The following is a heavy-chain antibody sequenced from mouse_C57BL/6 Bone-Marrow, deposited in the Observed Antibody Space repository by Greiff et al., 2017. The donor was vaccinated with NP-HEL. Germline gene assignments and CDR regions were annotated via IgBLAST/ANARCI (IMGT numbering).Heavy chain of an antibody. CDR2: IDPENGDT. D-gene: IGHD1-1*01. Sequence: VQLQQSGAELVRPGASVKLSCTASGFNIKDDYMHWVKQRPEQGLEWIGWIDPENGDTEYASKFQGKATITADTSSNPAYLQLSSLTSEDTAVYYGTAPYYYGSSHWYFDVWGTGTTVTVSS. V-gene: IGHV14-4*01. J-gene: IGHJ1*03. CDR3: TAPYYYGSSHWYFDV. CDR1: GFNIKDDY.